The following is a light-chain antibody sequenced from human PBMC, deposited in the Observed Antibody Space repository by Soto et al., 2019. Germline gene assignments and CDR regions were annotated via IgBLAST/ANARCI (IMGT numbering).Light chain of an antibody. V-gene: IGKV3-20*01. J-gene: IGKJ5*01. Sequence: ETVMTQSPATLSLSPGERATLSCRASQSVSSSYLAWYQQKPGQAPRLLIYGASSRATGIPDRFSGSGSGTDFTLTISRLEPEDFAVYYCQQYGSSQITFGQGTRLEIK. CDR3: QQYGSSQIT. CDR2: GAS. CDR1: QSVSSSY.